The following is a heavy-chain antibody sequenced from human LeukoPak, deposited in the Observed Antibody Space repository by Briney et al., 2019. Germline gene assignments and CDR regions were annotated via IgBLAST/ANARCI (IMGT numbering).Heavy chain of an antibody. CDR3: ARDAGYGYDRFDY. J-gene: IGHJ4*02. CDR1: GFTLSIYA. Sequence: PGGSLRLSCAASGFTLSIYAMSWVRQAPGKGLEWVSAISGSGGSTYYTDSVKGRFTISRDNSKNTLYLQMNSLRAEDTAVYYCARDAGYGYDRFDYWGQGTQVTVSS. V-gene: IGHV3-23*01. D-gene: IGHD5-18*01. CDR2: ISGSGGST.